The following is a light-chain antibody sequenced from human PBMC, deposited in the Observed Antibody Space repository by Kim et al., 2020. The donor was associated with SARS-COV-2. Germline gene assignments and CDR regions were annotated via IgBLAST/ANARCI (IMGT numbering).Light chain of an antibody. V-gene: IGLV1-44*01. CDR2: SNN. CDR3: AAWDDSLNVPL. Sequence: GQRVSGSCSGSSSDSGSNAVNWYQQVPGTAPKRLLYSNNQRPSGVPDRFSGSKSVTSASLAISGLQSEDEADYYCAAWDDSLNVPLFGGGTQLTVL. CDR1: SSDSGSNA. J-gene: IGLJ3*02.